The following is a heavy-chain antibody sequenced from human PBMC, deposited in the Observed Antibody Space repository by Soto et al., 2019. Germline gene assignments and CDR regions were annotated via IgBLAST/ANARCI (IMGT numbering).Heavy chain of an antibody. CDR2: TNTGGTT. CDR3: AKGDGFILAV. J-gene: IGHJ6*02. D-gene: IGHD1-26*01. CDR1: GFTVNSHY. Sequence: EVQVLATGGGLIQPGGSLRLSCAASGFTVNSHYMSWVRQAPGEGLQWVSITNTGGTTYYADSVKGRFNVSRDNSKNTLYLQMNSLRAEDTAVYYCAKGDGFILAVWGQGTTVSVSS. V-gene: IGHV3-53*02.